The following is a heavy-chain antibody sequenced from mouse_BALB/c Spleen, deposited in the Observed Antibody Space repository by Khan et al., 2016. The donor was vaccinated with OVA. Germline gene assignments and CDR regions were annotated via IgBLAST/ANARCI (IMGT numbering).Heavy chain of an antibody. Sequence: QVQLKQSGTELVRPGTSVKMSCKAAGYTFTNYWIGWVKQRPGHGLEWIGDIYPGGVYTNYNEKFKGRATLTADTYYSIVYMQLSNLTSEDSDIYYCTRRRNWDYVDYWGQGTTLTVS. CDR2: IYPGGVYT. CDR3: TRRRNWDYVDY. D-gene: IGHD4-1*01. V-gene: IGHV1-63*02. J-gene: IGHJ2*01. CDR1: GYTFTNYW.